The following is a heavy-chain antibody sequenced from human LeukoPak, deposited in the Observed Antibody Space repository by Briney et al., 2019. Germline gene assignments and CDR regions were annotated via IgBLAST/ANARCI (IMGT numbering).Heavy chain of an antibody. J-gene: IGHJ4*02. CDR1: GYSFTSNY. CDR3: ARDQEAFDY. V-gene: IGHV1-46*01. Sequence: ASVKVSCKASGYSFTSNYIHWVRQAPGQGLGWVGMIYPRDGSTSYAQKFQGRVTVTRDTSTSTVHMELSGLRSEDTAVYYCARDQEAFDYWGQGTLVTVSS. CDR2: IYPRDGST.